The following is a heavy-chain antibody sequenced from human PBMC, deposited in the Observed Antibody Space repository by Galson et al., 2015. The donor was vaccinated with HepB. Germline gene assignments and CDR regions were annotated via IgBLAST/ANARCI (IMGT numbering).Heavy chain of an antibody. V-gene: IGHV3-33*01. CDR3: ARDVEFFDY. CDR2: IWYDGSNT. Sequence: SLRLSCAASGFTFSGHGMHWVRLAPGKGLEWVAVIWYDGSNTYYADSVKGRFTISRDNSKNTLYLQMNSLRAEDTAVYYCARDVEFFDYWGQGTLVTVSS. J-gene: IGHJ4*02. CDR1: GFTFSGHG.